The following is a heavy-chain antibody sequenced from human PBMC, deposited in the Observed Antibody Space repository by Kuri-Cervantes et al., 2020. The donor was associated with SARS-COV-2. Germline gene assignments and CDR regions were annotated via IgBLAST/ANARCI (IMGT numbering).Heavy chain of an antibody. J-gene: IGHJ4*02. CDR2: IKQDGSEK. Sequence: GGSLRLSCAASGFTFSSYWMSWVRQAPGKGLEWVANIKQDGSEKYYVDSVKGRFTISRDNAKNSLYLQMNSLRAEDTAVYYCARGAGVGLANDYFDYWGQGTLVTVSS. CDR1: GFTFSSYW. V-gene: IGHV3-7*01. D-gene: IGHD3-3*01. CDR3: ARGAGVGLANDYFDY.